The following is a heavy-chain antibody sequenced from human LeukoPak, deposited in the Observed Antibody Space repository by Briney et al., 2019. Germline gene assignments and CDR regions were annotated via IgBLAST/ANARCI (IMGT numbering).Heavy chain of an antibody. CDR2: ISFDGTNK. CDR1: GFTFRSYG. J-gene: IGHJ5*02. V-gene: IGHV3-30*18. Sequence: GTSLRLSCAASGFTFRSYGIHWVRQAPGKGLEWVAMISFDGTNKHYADSVKGRFTISRDNSKDTLSLEMNSLRAEDTAVYYCAKDRGTGPRGYSYGYTSDPWGQGTLVTVSS. CDR3: AKDRGTGPRGYSYGYTSDP. D-gene: IGHD5-18*01.